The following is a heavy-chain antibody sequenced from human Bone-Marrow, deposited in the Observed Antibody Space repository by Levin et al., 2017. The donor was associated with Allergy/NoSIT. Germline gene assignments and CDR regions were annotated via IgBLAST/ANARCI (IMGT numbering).Heavy chain of an antibody. J-gene: IGHJ5*02. D-gene: IGHD2-15*01. Sequence: SGESLKISCAASGFTFSSYWMSWVRQAPGKGLEWVANIKQDGSEKYFVDSVKGRFTISRDNAKNSLYLQMNSLRAEDTAVYYCARDCSGGSCYGTNWFDPWGQGTLVTVSS. CDR1: GFTFSSYW. CDR3: ARDCSGGSCYGTNWFDP. CDR2: IKQDGSEK. V-gene: IGHV3-7*03.